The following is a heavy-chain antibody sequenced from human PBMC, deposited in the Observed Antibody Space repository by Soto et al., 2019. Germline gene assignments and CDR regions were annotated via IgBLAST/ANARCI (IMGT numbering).Heavy chain of an antibody. Sequence: SETLSLTCAVYGGSFSGYYWSWIRQPPGKGLEWIGEINHSGSTNYNPSLKSRVTISVDTSKNQFSLQLISVTPEDTAVYYCARSITGSAYFDYWGQGTLVTVSS. J-gene: IGHJ4*02. CDR3: ARSITGSAYFDY. V-gene: IGHV4-34*01. CDR1: GGSFSGYY. D-gene: IGHD3-10*01. CDR2: INHSGST.